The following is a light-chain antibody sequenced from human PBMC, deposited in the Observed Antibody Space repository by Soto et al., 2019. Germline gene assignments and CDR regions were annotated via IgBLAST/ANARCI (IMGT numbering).Light chain of an antibody. J-gene: IGLJ2*01. V-gene: IGLV2-14*01. CDR2: EVS. Sequence: QSALTQPASVSGSPGQSITISCTGTSSDVGAYNYISWYQQHPGKAPKLMIYEVSNRPSGVSTRFSGSKSGNTASLTISGLQAEDEGDYYCSTYINSITFVIFGGGTKSPS. CDR1: SSDVGAYNY. CDR3: STYINSITFVI.